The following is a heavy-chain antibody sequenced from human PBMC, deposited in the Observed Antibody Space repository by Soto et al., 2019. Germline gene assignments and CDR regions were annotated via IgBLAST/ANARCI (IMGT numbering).Heavy chain of an antibody. Sequence: SETLSLTCTVSGGSISSYYWSWIRQPPGKGLEWIGYIYYSGSTNYNPSLKSRVTISVDTSKNQFSLRLSPVTAADTAVYYCARSLHDYGDYEGGYWGQGTLVTVSS. CDR1: GGSISSYY. D-gene: IGHD4-17*01. J-gene: IGHJ4*02. V-gene: IGHV4-59*01. CDR2: IYYSGST. CDR3: ARSLHDYGDYEGGY.